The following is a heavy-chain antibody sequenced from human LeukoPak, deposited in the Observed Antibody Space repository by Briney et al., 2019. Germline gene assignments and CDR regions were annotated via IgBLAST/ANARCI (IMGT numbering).Heavy chain of an antibody. CDR2: IYYTGST. CDR1: GGSINNYH. CDR3: ARGPRQLTH. J-gene: IGHJ4*02. V-gene: IGHV4-59*12. D-gene: IGHD6-13*01. Sequence: SQTLSLTCTVSGGSINNYHWGWIRQPPEKGLEWIAHIYYTGSTNYNPSLKSRVTISVDTSKNQFSLKLTSVTAADTAVYYRARGPRQLTHWGQGTLVTVSS.